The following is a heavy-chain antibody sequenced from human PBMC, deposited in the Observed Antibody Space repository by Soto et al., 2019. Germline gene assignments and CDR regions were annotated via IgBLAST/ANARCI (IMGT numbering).Heavy chain of an antibody. D-gene: IGHD3-16*01. Sequence: SETLSLTCTVSGGSMSSHYWTWLRQPPGKGLEWIGYISYSGSTYYNPSLKSRVTISADTSRNQYSLKLSSVIAADTAVYYCARADPDASVGYWGQGTLVTVSS. V-gene: IGHV4-59*11. CDR3: ARADPDASVGY. CDR1: GGSMSSHY. J-gene: IGHJ4*02. CDR2: ISYSGST.